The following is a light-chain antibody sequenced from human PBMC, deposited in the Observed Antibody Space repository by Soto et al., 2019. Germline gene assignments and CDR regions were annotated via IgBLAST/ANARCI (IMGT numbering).Light chain of an antibody. CDR3: QQRSNWPPYT. CDR2: DAS. J-gene: IGKJ2*01. V-gene: IGKV3-11*01. CDR1: QSVSSD. Sequence: EIVLTQSPATLSLSPGERATLSCRAIQSVSSDLAWYQQKPGQAPMLLIYDASNRATGIPARFSGSGSGTDFTLTISSLEPEDFAVYYCQQRSNWPPYTFGQGTKLEIK.